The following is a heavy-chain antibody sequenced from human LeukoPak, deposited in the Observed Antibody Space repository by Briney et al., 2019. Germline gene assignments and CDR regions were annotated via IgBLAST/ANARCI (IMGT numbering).Heavy chain of an antibody. D-gene: IGHD2-15*01. V-gene: IGHV3-7*05. Sequence: PGGSLRLSCAASGFTFSSHWMSWVRQAPGKGLEWVANIKQDGSEKYYVGSVKGRFTISRDNAKNSLYLQMNSLRAEDTAVYYCAREWCRGDSCYRIFDYWGQETLVTVSS. CDR2: IKQDGSEK. CDR1: GFTFSSHW. CDR3: AREWCRGDSCYRIFDY. J-gene: IGHJ4*02.